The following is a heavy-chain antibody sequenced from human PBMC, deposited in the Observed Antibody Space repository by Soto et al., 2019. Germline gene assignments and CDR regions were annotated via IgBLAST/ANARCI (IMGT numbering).Heavy chain of an antibody. D-gene: IGHD4-17*01. CDR1: GYTLTELS. Sequence: GASVKVSCKVSGYTLTELSMHWVRQAPGKGLEWMGGFDPEDGETIYAQKFQGRVTMTEDTSTDTAYMELSSLRSEDTAVYYCATCDYGDGTNWFDPWGQGTLVTVSS. CDR3: ATCDYGDGTNWFDP. V-gene: IGHV1-24*01. J-gene: IGHJ5*02. CDR2: FDPEDGET.